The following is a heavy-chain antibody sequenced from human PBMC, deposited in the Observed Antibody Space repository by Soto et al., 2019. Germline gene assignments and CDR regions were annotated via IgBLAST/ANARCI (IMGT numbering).Heavy chain of an antibody. D-gene: IGHD1-7*01. J-gene: IGHJ4*02. Sequence: QVQVVESGGGLVKPGGSLRLSSAASGFTFSDYYMSWIRQAPGKGLEWVSFISSSSDSTKYADSVKGRFTISRDIAKNSLYLQLNSLRAEDTAVYYCARGGVKGTTSRGQVYNWGQGTLVTVSS. CDR2: ISSSSDST. CDR1: GFTFSDYY. CDR3: ARGGVKGTTSRGQVYN. V-gene: IGHV3-11*06.